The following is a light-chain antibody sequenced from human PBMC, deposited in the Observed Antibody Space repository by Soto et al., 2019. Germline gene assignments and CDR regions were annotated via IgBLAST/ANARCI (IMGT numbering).Light chain of an antibody. CDR1: QSVSSY. CDR3: QQRYNWLS. V-gene: IGKV3-11*01. CDR2: DAS. J-gene: IGKJ4*01. Sequence: EIVLTQSPATLSLSPGERATLSCRASQSVSSYLAWYQQKPGQAPRLLIYDASNRATGIPARFSGSGSGTDFTLTISSLEPEDSAVYYCQQRYNWLSFGGGTKVEI.